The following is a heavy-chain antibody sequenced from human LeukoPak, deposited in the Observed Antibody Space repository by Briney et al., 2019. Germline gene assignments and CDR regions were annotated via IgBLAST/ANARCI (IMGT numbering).Heavy chain of an antibody. Sequence: PGGSLRLPCAASGFTFDDYGMLWVRHAPGKGLEWISGISWNSGSIGYADSVKGRFTISRDNGKNSLYLQMNSLRAEDTAFYYCAKDIGVYSHGYDYWGQGTLVTVSS. V-gene: IGHV3-9*01. J-gene: IGHJ4*02. D-gene: IGHD6-13*01. CDR2: ISWNSGSI. CDR1: GFTFDDYG. CDR3: AKDIGVYSHGYDY.